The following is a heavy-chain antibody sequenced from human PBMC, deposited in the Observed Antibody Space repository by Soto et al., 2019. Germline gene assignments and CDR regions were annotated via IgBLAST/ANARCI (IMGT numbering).Heavy chain of an antibody. Sequence: SETLSLTCTVSGGSISSYCWSWIRQPPGKGLEWIGYIYYSGSTNYNPSLKSRVTISVDTSKNQFSLKLSSVTAADTAVYYCARENSQMVRGVQNWFDPWGQGTLVTVPS. D-gene: IGHD3-10*01. CDR2: IYYSGST. CDR3: ARENSQMVRGVQNWFDP. J-gene: IGHJ5*02. CDR1: GGSISSYC. V-gene: IGHV4-59*01.